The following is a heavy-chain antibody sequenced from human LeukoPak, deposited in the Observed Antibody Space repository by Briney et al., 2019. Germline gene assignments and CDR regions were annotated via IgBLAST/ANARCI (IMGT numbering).Heavy chain of an antibody. V-gene: IGHV4-39*01. CDR2: IYYSGST. CDR3: AGPRGGGGDAFDI. Sequence: SETLSLTCTVSGGSISSSSYYWGWIRQPPGKGLEWIGSIYYSGSTYYNPSLKSRVTISVDTSKNQFSLKLSSVTAADTAVYYCAGPRGGGGDAFDIWGQGTMVTVSS. CDR1: GGSISSSSYY. D-gene: IGHD3-10*01. J-gene: IGHJ3*02.